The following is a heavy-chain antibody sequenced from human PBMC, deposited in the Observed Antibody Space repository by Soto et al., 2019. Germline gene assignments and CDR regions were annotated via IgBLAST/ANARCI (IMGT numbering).Heavy chain of an antibody. Sequence: GASVKVSCKASGGTFSSYAISWVRQAPGQGLEWMGGIIPIFGTANYAQKFQGRVTITADESTSTAYMELSSLRSEDTAVYYCARVVDTLLPIDYWGQGTLVTVSS. CDR2: IIPIFGTA. V-gene: IGHV1-69*13. D-gene: IGHD2-15*01. J-gene: IGHJ4*02. CDR1: GGTFSSYA. CDR3: ARVVDTLLPIDY.